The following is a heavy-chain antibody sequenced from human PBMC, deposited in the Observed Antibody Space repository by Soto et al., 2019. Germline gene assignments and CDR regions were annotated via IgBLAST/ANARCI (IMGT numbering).Heavy chain of an antibody. D-gene: IGHD2-2*01. Sequence: ASVKVSFTASGYTFTSYGISWVRQAPGQGLEWMGWISAYNGNTNYAQKLQGRVTMTTDTSTSTAYMELRSLRSDDTAVYYCARDHCSSTSCYAAVDYWGQGTLVTVSS. CDR3: ARDHCSSTSCYAAVDY. J-gene: IGHJ4*02. CDR2: ISAYNGNT. CDR1: GYTFTSYG. V-gene: IGHV1-18*04.